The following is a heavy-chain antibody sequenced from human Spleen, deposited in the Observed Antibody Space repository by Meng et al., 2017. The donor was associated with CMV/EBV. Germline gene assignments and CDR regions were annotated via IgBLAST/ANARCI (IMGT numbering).Heavy chain of an antibody. J-gene: IGHJ4*02. CDR2: ISGGTT. V-gene: IGHV3-23*01. CDR3: AKVHPFSKIRFLETSHFDY. D-gene: IGHD3-3*01. CDR1: FSFSTYA. Sequence: FSFSTYAMSWIRQAPGKGLEWVSTISGGTTNYADSVKGRFTISRDNSKNTLYLQMNSLRAEDTAIYYCAKVHPFSKIRFLETSHFDYWGQGTLVTVSS.